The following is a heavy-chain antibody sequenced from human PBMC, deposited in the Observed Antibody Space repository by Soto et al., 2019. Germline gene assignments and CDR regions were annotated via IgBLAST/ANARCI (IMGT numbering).Heavy chain of an antibody. CDR2: ISGSGGST. J-gene: IGHJ3*02. CDR1: GFTFSSYA. Sequence: GGSLRLSCAASGFTFSSYAMSWVRQAPGQGLEWVSAISGSGGSTYYADSAKGRFTISRDNSKNTLYLQMNSLRAEDTAVYYCVKDLASRDAFDIWGQGTMVTVSS. V-gene: IGHV3-23*01. CDR3: VKDLASRDAFDI.